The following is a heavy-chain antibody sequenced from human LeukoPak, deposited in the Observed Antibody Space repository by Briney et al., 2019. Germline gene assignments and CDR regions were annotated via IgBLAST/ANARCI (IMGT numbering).Heavy chain of an antibody. J-gene: IGHJ4*02. V-gene: IGHV1-18*01. Sequence: ASVKVSCKASGGTFSSYAISWVRQAPGQGLEWMGWISAYNGNTNYAQNLQGRVTMTTDTSTSTAYMELRSLRSDDTAVYYCTRLNHYYDSSGTLYYFDYWGQGTLVTVSS. CDR2: ISAYNGNT. CDR1: GGTFSSYA. CDR3: TRLNHYYDSSGTLYYFDY. D-gene: IGHD3-22*01.